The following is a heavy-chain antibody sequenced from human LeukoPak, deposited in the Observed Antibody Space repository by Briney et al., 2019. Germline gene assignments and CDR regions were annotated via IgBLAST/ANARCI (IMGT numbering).Heavy chain of an antibody. V-gene: IGHV1-69*13. CDR1: GGTFSSYA. Sequence: SVKVSCKASGGTFSSYAISWVRQAPGQGLEWMGGIIPIFGTANYAQKLQGRVTITADESTSTAYMELSSLRSEDTAVYYCARDGIAARLFDYWGQGTLVTVSS. CDR2: IIPIFGTA. D-gene: IGHD6-6*01. J-gene: IGHJ4*02. CDR3: ARDGIAARLFDY.